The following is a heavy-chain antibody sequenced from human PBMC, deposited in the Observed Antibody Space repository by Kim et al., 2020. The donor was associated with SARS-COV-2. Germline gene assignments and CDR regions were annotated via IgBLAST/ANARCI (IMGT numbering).Heavy chain of an antibody. V-gene: IGHV4-39*07. Sequence: NPPLSSRVSISVDTSKNHFSLNLKSGTAADTAVYYCARGGNFGGTGLGFDYWGQGTLVTVSS. D-gene: IGHD2-15*01. CDR3: ARGGNFGGTGLGFDY. J-gene: IGHJ4*02.